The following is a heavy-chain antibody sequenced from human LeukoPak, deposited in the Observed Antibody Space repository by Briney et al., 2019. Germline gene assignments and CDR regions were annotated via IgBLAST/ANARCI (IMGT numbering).Heavy chain of an antibody. J-gene: IGHJ6*02. V-gene: IGHV3-30*18. CDR1: AFTFSSYG. D-gene: IGHD3-16*01. CDR2: ISYDGSNK. CDR3: AKESKRGVSYYYYGMDV. Sequence: GGSLRLSCAASAFTFSSYGMHWVRQAPGKGLEWVAVISYDGSNKYYADSVKGRFTISRDNSKNTLYLQMNSLRAEDTAVYYCAKESKRGVSYYYYGMDVWGQGTTVTVSS.